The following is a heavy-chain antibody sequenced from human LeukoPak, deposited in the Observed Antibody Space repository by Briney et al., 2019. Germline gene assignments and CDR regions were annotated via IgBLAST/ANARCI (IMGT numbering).Heavy chain of an antibody. CDR3: ARRGQGDGYNSDWYFDL. J-gene: IGHJ2*01. CDR1: GFTFSSYS. V-gene: IGHV3-21*01. CDR2: ISSSSSYI. D-gene: IGHD5-24*01. Sequence: GGSLRLSCAASGFTFSSYSMNWVRQAPGKGLEWVSSISSSSSYIYYADSVKGRFTISRDNAKNSLFLQMNSLRAEDTAVYYCARRGQGDGYNSDWYFDLWGRGTLVTVSS.